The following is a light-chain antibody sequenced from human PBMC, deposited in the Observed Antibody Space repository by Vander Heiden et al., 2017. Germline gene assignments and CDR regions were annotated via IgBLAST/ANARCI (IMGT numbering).Light chain of an antibody. J-gene: IGLJ2*01. CDR2: DNN. CDR3: ATWDTSLSAVV. CDR1: SSNIGNNY. Sequence: QTVLTQPPSVSAAPGQRVTICCSGRSSNIGNNYVSWYQHLPGTSPKLLIYDNNKRPSGIPDRFSGSKSGTSATLGITGLQTGDEADYYCATWDTSLSAVVFGGGTKLTVL. V-gene: IGLV1-51*01.